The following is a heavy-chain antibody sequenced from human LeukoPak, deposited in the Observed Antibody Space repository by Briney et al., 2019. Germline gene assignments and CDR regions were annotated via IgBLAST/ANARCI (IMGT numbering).Heavy chain of an antibody. CDR2: IYYSGST. Sequence: PSETLSLTCTVSGGSISSYYWSWIRQPPGKGLEWIGSIYYSGSTYYNPSLKSRVTISVDTSKNQFSLKLSSVTAADTAVYYCARALLVVGATTENAFDIWGQGTMVTVSS. CDR1: GGSISSYY. D-gene: IGHD1-26*01. J-gene: IGHJ3*02. V-gene: IGHV4-59*05. CDR3: ARALLVVGATTENAFDI.